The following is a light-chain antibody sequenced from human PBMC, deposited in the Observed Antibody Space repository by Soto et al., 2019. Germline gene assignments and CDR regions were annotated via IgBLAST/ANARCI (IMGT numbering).Light chain of an antibody. CDR1: QSLLHSNGYNS. CDR2: LGS. J-gene: IGKJ1*01. CDR3: MQPLQTTWT. Sequence: DIVMTQSPLSLPVTPGAPASISCRSSQSLLHSNGYNSLDWYLQRPGQSPQVLIYLGSNRASGVPDRFSGSGSGTDFTLKISRVEAEDVGVYYCMQPLQTTWTFGQGTKVDIK. V-gene: IGKV2-28*01.